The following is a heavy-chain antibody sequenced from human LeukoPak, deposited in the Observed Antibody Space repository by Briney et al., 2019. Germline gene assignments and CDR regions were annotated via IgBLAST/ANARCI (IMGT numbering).Heavy chain of an antibody. Sequence: GGSLRLSCAASGFAFSSYAIHWVRQAPGKGLEWVAVISYDGSNKYYADSVKGRFTISRDNSKNTLYLQMNSLRAEDTAVYYCARDSGFSGTQRGEYWGQGTLVTVSS. J-gene: IGHJ4*02. CDR2: ISYDGSNK. V-gene: IGHV3-30*04. CDR3: ARDSGFSGTQRGEY. D-gene: IGHD3/OR15-3a*01. CDR1: GFAFSSYA.